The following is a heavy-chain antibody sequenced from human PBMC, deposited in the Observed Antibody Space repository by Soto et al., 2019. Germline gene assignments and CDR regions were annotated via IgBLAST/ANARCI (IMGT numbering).Heavy chain of an antibody. Sequence: ASVKVSCKASGYTFTSYAMHWVRQAPGQRLEWMGWINAGNGSTKYSQKFQGRVTITRDTSASTAYMELSSPRSEDTAVYYCARSEVNSGYGRFHYFDYWGQGTLVTVSS. D-gene: IGHD5-12*01. CDR1: GYTFTSYA. CDR2: INAGNGST. CDR3: ARSEVNSGYGRFHYFDY. V-gene: IGHV1-3*01. J-gene: IGHJ4*02.